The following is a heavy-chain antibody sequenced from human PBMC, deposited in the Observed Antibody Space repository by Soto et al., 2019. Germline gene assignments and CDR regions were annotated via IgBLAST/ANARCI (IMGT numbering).Heavy chain of an antibody. CDR2: IYYGSTT. CDR1: GVTVSDDH. Sequence: GGSLRLSCAASGVTVSDDHMNWVCKAPGKGPEWVSVIYYGSTTNHADSVQVRFTVVVDKSKNSLYLKTNALSADDTAVYYCAREAAGFDIWGQGTMVTVSS. CDR3: AREAAGFDI. J-gene: IGHJ3*02. V-gene: IGHV3-53*01.